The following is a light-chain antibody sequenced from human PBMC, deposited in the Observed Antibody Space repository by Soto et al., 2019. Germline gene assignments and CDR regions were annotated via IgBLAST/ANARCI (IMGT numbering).Light chain of an antibody. CDR2: RNT. CDR3: QSYASLSGVL. V-gene: IGLV1-40*01. CDR1: SSNIGAGYD. Sequence: QSALTQPPSVSGAPGQRVTISCTGSSSNIGAGYDVHWYQQLPGTAPKLLIYRNTNRPSGVPDRFSGSKSGTSASLVITGLQAEDEADYYCQSYASLSGVLFGGGTKLTVL. J-gene: IGLJ2*01.